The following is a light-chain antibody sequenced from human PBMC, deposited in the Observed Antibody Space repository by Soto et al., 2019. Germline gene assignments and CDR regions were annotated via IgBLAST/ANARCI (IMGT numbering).Light chain of an antibody. CDR3: GSFTGSSYV. J-gene: IGLJ1*01. CDR1: SSEVGNNNY. V-gene: IGLV2-14*03. Sequence: QSVLTQPASLSGSPGQSITISCTGTSSEVGNNNYVSWYQHNPRRAPTVMSSDVNNRPSGVPTRFSRSTSGITHSLTLSGLQAEDQADYSCGSFTGSSYVFGPGMKVTV. CDR2: DVN.